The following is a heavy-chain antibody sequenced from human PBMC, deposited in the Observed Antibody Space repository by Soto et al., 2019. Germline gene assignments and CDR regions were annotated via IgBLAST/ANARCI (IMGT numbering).Heavy chain of an antibody. Sequence: GGSLRLSCAASGFTFSSFAMHWVRQAPGKGLEWVSLISDDGSNKYYADSVKGRFAISRDNSKNTLYLQMNSLRGEDTAVYSCARVEQWLYIAKYWGQGTLVTVSS. CDR1: GFTFSSFA. CDR3: ARVEQWLYIAKY. J-gene: IGHJ4*02. CDR2: ISDDGSNK. D-gene: IGHD6-19*01. V-gene: IGHV3-30*09.